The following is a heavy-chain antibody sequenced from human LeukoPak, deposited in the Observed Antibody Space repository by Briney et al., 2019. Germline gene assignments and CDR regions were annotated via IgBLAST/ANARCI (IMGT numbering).Heavy chain of an antibody. CDR1: DDSITMYY. CDR2: VDHTGST. V-gene: IGHV4-59*01. D-gene: IGHD4-11*01. CDR3: ARGRVSSSTWYSTYYYYFYMDV. Sequence: SETLSLTCTVSDDSITMYYWTWIRQPPGKGLEWIGYVDHTGSTKFNPSLNGRVSISRDTSKNLFSLRLRSVTAADTAVHFCARGRVSSSTWYSTYYYYFYMDVWGKGTTVTVSS. J-gene: IGHJ6*03.